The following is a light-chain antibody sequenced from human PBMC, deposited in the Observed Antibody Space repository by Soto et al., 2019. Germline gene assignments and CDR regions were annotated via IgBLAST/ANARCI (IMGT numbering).Light chain of an antibody. CDR2: ATS. CDR3: QQSYKMPS. V-gene: IGKV1-39*01. Sequence: EIPPTQSPSSLAASVGDRLTLTCRASRNVSIYLNWYQHKPGKGPTLLIHATSNLQIGVPSRFSGSGSGTEFTLTISSLEPEDFGTYYCQQSYKMPSFGQGTRLVIK. J-gene: IGKJ5*01. CDR1: RNVSIY.